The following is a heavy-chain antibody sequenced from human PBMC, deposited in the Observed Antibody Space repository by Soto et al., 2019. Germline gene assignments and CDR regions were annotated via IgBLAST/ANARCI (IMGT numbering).Heavy chain of an antibody. J-gene: IGHJ4*02. Sequence: ASVKVSCKASGYTFTGYYMHWVRQAPGQGLEWMGWINPNSGGTNYAQKFQGWVTMTRDTSISTAYMELSRLRSDDTAVYYCASACRDGYNCLDYWGQGTLVPVSS. CDR1: GYTFTGYY. V-gene: IGHV1-2*04. CDR3: ASACRDGYNCLDY. D-gene: IGHD5-12*01. CDR2: INPNSGGT.